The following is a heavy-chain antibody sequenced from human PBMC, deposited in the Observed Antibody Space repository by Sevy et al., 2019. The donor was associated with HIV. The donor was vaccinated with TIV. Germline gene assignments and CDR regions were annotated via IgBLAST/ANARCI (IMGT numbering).Heavy chain of an antibody. Sequence: ASVKVSCKVSGYTLTQLSMHWVRLTPGKGLEWMASFDPEEAKTVYSQKFQGRLSMTEDTSTHTAYMELSSLRSEDTAVYYFATTKDYFSSSGDPLDYWGQGTLVTVS. D-gene: IGHD3-22*01. CDR1: GYTLTQLS. CDR3: ATTKDYFSSSGDPLDY. V-gene: IGHV1-24*01. J-gene: IGHJ4*02. CDR2: FDPEEAKT.